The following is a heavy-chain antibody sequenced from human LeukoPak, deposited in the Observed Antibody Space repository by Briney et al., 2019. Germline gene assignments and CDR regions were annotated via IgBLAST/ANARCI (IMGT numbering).Heavy chain of an antibody. CDR3: ARGLLGGGGKVGPYFDY. Sequence: GESLKISCNASGYSLTRYWIGWVRQVPGKGLEWMGIIYPGDSDTRYRPSFQGQVTISVDKSISLAYLQWTSLKASDTAMYYCARGLLGGGGKVGPYFDYWGQGTLVAVSS. D-gene: IGHD2-15*01. CDR2: IYPGDSDT. V-gene: IGHV5-51*01. J-gene: IGHJ4*02. CDR1: GYSLTRYW.